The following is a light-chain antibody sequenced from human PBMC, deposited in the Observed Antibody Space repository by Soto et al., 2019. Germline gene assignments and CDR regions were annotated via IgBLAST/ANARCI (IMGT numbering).Light chain of an antibody. V-gene: IGKV3-20*01. CDR1: QSVSSSY. Sequence: EIVLTQSPGTLSLSPGERATLSCGASQSVSSSYLAWYQQKPGQAPRLLIYGASSRATGIPDRFSGSGSGTDFTLTISRLEPEDFAVYYCKQYGSSPWTFGQGTKVEIK. J-gene: IGKJ1*01. CDR2: GAS. CDR3: KQYGSSPWT.